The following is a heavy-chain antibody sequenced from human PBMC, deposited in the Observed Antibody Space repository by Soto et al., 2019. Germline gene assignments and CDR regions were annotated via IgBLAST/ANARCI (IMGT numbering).Heavy chain of an antibody. V-gene: IGHV3-30-3*01. CDR2: MSFDGSNK. CDR3: ARDHSPEVVEDAFDM. J-gene: IGHJ3*02. CDR1: GFSLTSYS. Sequence: QVHLVESGGGVVQPGKSLTLSCAASGFSLTSYSVNWVRQAPGKGLEWVAIMSFDGSNKFYGDSVKGRFTISRDSPKNTVFLQMTSLRTEDTAVYYCARDHSPEVVEDAFDMWGQGTTVTVSS. D-gene: IGHD2-2*01.